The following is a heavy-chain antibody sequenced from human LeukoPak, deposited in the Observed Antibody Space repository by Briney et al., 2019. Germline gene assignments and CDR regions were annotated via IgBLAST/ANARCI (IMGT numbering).Heavy chain of an antibody. D-gene: IGHD3-22*01. CDR1: GGSISSYY. J-gene: IGHJ3*02. V-gene: IGHV4-59*01. Sequence: SETLSLTYTVSGGSISSYYWSWIRQPPGKGLEWIGYIYYSGSTNYNPSLKSRVTISVDTSKNQFSLKLSSVTAADTAVYYCARDPMTDAFDIWGQGTMVTVSS. CDR3: ARDPMTDAFDI. CDR2: IYYSGST.